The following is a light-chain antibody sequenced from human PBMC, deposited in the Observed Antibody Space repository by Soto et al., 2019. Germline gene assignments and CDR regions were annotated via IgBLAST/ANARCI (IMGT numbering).Light chain of an antibody. Sequence: DIQMTQSPSTLSGSVGDRLTITCRASQGITNWLAWYQQKPGKXPKXXIYAASGLPSGVPSRFSGSGSGTDLTITINSLKPEDFETYYCQQTYGIPRTFGQGTKVDNK. V-gene: IGKV1-12*01. J-gene: IGKJ1*01. CDR3: QQTYGIPRT. CDR1: QGITNW. CDR2: AAS.